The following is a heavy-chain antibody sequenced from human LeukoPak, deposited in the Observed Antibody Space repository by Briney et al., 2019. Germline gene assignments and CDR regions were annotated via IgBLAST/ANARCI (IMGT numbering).Heavy chain of an antibody. J-gene: IGHJ5*02. Sequence: SETLSLTCAVYGGSFSGYYWSWIRQPPGKGLEWIGEINHSGSTNYNPSLKSRVTISVDTSKNQFPLKLSSVTAADTAVYYCARTGPTYYDYVWGLGFDPWGQGTLVTVSS. D-gene: IGHD3-16*01. CDR2: INHSGST. CDR1: GGSFSGYY. CDR3: ARTGPTYYDYVWGLGFDP. V-gene: IGHV4-34*01.